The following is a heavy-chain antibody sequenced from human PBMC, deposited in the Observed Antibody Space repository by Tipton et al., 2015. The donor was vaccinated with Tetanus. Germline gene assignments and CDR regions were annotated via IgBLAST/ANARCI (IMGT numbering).Heavy chain of an antibody. J-gene: IGHJ4*02. CDR3: ARLSSGWSLDPLYYFDY. D-gene: IGHD6-19*01. CDR1: GGSISSSSYY. V-gene: IGHV4-39*01. CDR2: IYYSGST. Sequence: LRLSCTVSGGSISSSSYYWGWIRQPPGKGLEWIGSIYYSGSTYYNPSLKSRVTISVDTSKNQFSLKLSFVTAADTAVYYCARLSSGWSLDPLYYFDYWGQGTLVTVSS.